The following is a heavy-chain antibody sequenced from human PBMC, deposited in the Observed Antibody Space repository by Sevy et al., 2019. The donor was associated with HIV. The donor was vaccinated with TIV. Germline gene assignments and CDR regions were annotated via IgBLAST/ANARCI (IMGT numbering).Heavy chain of an antibody. V-gene: IGHV3-21*01. CDR3: AKLRLGELSSDAFDI. D-gene: IGHD3-16*02. CDR1: GFTFSSYS. J-gene: IGHJ3*02. CDR2: IGSSSSYI. Sequence: GGSLRLSCAASGFTFSSYSMNWVRQAPGKGLEWVSSIGSSSSYIYYADSVKGRFTISRDNAKNALYLQMNSLRAEDTAVYYCAKLRLGELSSDAFDIWGQGTMVTVSS.